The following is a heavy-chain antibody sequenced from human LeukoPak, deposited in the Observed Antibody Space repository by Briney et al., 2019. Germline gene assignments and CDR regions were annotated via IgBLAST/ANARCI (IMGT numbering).Heavy chain of an antibody. CDR3: ARVGSVYGSGSYSHGY. CDR2: ISAYNGNT. V-gene: IGHV1-18*01. D-gene: IGHD3-10*01. J-gene: IGHJ4*02. CDR1: GYTFTSYG. Sequence: ASVKVSCKASGYTFTSYGISWVRQAPGQGLEWMGWISAYNGNTNYAQKLQGRVTMTRNTSISTAYMELSSLRSEDTAVYYCARVGSVYGSGSYSHGYWGQGTLVTVSS.